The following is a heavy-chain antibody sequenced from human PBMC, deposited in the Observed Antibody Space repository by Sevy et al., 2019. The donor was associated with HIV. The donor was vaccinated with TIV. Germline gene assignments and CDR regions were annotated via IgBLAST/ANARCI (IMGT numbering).Heavy chain of an antibody. CDR3: ARSIGEGSLRFLECLLPGDY. CDR1: GFTFSAYN. J-gene: IGHJ4*02. CDR2: ISSSSDYK. Sequence: GGSLRLSCAASGFTFSAYNMIWVHRAPGKGLEWVSSISSSSDYKYYADSMKGRFTISRDNAKNSLSLQMDSLRAEDTAVYYCARSIGEGSLRFLECLLPGDYWGQGTLVTVSS. V-gene: IGHV3-21*01. D-gene: IGHD3-3*01.